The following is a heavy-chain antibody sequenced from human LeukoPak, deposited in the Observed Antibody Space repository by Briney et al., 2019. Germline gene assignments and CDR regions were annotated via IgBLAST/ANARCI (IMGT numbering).Heavy chain of an antibody. Sequence: SVKVSCKASGYTFTSYAMNWVRQAPGQGLEWMGGIIPIFGTANYAQKFQGRVTITADESTSTAYMELSSLRSEDTAVYYCARGSKDDSSGYLNWGQGTLVTVSS. CDR3: ARGSKDDSSGYLN. CDR2: IIPIFGTA. V-gene: IGHV1-69*13. D-gene: IGHD3-22*01. CDR1: GYTFTSYA. J-gene: IGHJ4*02.